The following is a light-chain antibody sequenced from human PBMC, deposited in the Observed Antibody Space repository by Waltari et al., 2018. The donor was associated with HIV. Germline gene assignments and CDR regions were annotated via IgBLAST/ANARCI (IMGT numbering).Light chain of an antibody. CDR2: RDN. J-gene: IGLJ2*01. CDR3: QVWDTNTEVA. Sequence: SFELTQPLSGAVALGQTARITCGGSNIGGEFVQWYQQQPGQAPILVIYRDNNRPSEIPERFSGSGSGNTATLTISRVQVGDEADYYCQVWDTNTEVAFGGGTKLTVL. CDR1: NIGGEF. V-gene: IGLV3-9*01.